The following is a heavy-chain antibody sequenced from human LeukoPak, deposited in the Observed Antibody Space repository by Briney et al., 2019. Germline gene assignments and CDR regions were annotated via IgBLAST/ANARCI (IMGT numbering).Heavy chain of an antibody. CDR2: INAGNGNT. V-gene: IGHV1-3*01. Sequence: ASVKVSCKASGYTFTSYAMHWVRQAPGQRLEWMGWINAGNGNTKYSQKFQGRVTITRDTSASTAYMELSSLRSEDTAVYYCARGPPENNWFDPWGQGTLVTVSS. CDR3: ARGPPENNWFDP. J-gene: IGHJ5*02. CDR1: GYTFTSYA.